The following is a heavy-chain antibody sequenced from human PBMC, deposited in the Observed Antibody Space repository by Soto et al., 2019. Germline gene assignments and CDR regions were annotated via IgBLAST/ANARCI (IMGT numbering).Heavy chain of an antibody. Sequence: SDTLSLTCTVSGGSISSTSYYWAWIRQPPGKGLEWIGRIYYSGTTYYNSSLKSRVSISVDTSRNQFSLRLSSVTAADTAVYFCAVTPIASAGMGSYYGMDVWGQGATVTVSS. D-gene: IGHD6-13*01. CDR2: IYYSGTT. CDR1: GGSISSTSYY. J-gene: IGHJ6*02. V-gene: IGHV4-39*01. CDR3: AVTPIASAGMGSYYGMDV.